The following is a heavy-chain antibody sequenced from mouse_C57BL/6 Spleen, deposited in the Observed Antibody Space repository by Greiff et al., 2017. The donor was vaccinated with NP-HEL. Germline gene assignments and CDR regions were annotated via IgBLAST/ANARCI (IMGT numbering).Heavy chain of an antibody. CDR2: IDPSDSYT. D-gene: IGHD1-3*01. Sequence: QVQLQQPGAELVKPGASVKLSCKASGYTFTSYWMQWVKQRPGQGLEWIGEIDPSDSYTNYNQKFKGKATLTVDTSSSTAYMQLSSLTSEDSAVYYCARTLNYYFDYWGQGATLTVSS. CDR3: ARTLNYYFDY. V-gene: IGHV1-50*01. J-gene: IGHJ2*01. CDR1: GYTFTSYW.